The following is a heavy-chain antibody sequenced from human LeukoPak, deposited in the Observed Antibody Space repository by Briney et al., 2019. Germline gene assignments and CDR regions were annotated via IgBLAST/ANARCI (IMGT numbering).Heavy chain of an antibody. CDR1: GFTFGSYS. CDR3: ARSSWSPEWFDP. Sequence: PGGSLRLSCAASGFTFGSYSMNWVRQAPGKGLEWVSSISSSSSYIYYADSVKGRFTISRDNAKNSLYLQMNSLRAEDTAVYYCARSSWSPEWFDPWGQGTLVTVSS. J-gene: IGHJ5*02. CDR2: ISSSSSYI. D-gene: IGHD3-3*01. V-gene: IGHV3-21*01.